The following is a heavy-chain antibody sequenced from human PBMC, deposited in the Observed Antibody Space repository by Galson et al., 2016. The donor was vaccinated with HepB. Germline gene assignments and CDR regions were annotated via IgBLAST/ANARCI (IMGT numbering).Heavy chain of an antibody. Sequence: SETLSLTCAVYGGTFNAYYWNWIRQPPGKGLEWIGEINHPGSPKYNPSLGGRITISVDTSKSQFSQKLSSVTAADTGFYYCARFEGSGSYFVDQWGQGTLVTVSS. D-gene: IGHD3-10*01. CDR1: GGTFNAYY. V-gene: IGHV4-34*01. CDR2: INHPGSP. J-gene: IGHJ4*01. CDR3: ARFEGSGSYFVDQ.